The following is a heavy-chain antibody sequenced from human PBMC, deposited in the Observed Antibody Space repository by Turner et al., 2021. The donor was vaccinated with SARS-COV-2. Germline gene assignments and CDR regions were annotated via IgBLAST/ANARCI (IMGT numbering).Heavy chain of an antibody. J-gene: IGHJ5*02. V-gene: IGHV4-39*01. CDR2: VYYSGST. CDR3: SRHASIVRGSPFDP. CDR1: CGSLISSSYY. D-gene: IGHD3-10*02. Sequence: QLQPQDTGPGLVKPSGTPSLSSTFPCGSLISSSYYWGWIRQPPGKGLEWIGSVYYSGSTYYNTSLKSRVTISVDTSKNQFSLKLSSVTTADTALYYCSRHASIVRGSPFDPWGQGTLVTVSS.